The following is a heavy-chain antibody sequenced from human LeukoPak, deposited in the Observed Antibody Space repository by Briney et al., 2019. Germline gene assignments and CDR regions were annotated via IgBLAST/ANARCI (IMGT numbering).Heavy chain of an antibody. V-gene: IGHV1-24*01. J-gene: IGHJ4*02. Sequence: ASVKVSCKVSGYTLTELSMHWVRQAPGKGLEWMGGFDPEDGETIYAQKFQGRVTMTEDTSTDTAYMELRSLRSDDTAVYYCATDLLRLGELSFPYWGQGTLVTVSS. D-gene: IGHD3-16*02. CDR2: FDPEDGET. CDR3: ATDLLRLGELSFPY. CDR1: GYTLTELS.